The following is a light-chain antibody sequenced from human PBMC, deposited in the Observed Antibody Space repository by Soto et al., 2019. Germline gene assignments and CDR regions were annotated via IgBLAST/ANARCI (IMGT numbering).Light chain of an antibody. CDR1: QSISSW. V-gene: IGKV1-5*01. CDR2: DVS. Sequence: DTHRTQPPSPWSDSLGDKVTTTGRASQSISSWLAWYQQKPGKAPKLLIYDVSSLQSGAPSRFSGSGSGTEFTLTISSLQPDDFATYYCQHYKMYSPWTFGQGTKVDI. CDR3: QHYKMYSPWT. J-gene: IGKJ1*01.